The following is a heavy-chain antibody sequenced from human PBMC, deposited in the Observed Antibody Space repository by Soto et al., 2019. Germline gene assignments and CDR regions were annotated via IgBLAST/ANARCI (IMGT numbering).Heavy chain of an antibody. Sequence: QITLKESGPTLVKPTQTLTLTCTFSGFSLRISGVGVGWIRQPPGKALEWLALIYWDDDKLYSPSLKSRLTIPKDTSKNQVVLTMTNMDPVDTATYYCAHSAPVSDAFDSWGQGTMVTVSS. CDR2: IYWDDDK. J-gene: IGHJ3*02. V-gene: IGHV2-5*02. CDR1: GFSLRISGVG. CDR3: AHSAPVSDAFDS.